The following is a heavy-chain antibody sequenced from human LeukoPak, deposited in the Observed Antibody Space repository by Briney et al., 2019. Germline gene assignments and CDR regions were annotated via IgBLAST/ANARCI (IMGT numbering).Heavy chain of an antibody. J-gene: IGHJ1*01. V-gene: IGHV4-39*01. CDR2: RYYSGNA. CDR3: AGRLDDLGVVAAAAHNGAESFQQ. Sequence: SETLSLTCTAYTGSISDSYYDRGWNRQPPGRVVEWNGSRYYSGNAHYNPALNSRITISVVTSNNMFSRRLTSVTTADYAVAYCAGRLDDLGVVAAAAHNGAESFQQWGQGSLVTVTS. D-gene: IGHD2-15*01. CDR1: TGSISDSYYD.